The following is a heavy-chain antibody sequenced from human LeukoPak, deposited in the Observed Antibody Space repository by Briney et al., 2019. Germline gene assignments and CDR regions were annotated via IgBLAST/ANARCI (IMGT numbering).Heavy chain of an antibody. Sequence: PSETLSLTYAIYDESFSGYLSDSYWSWVRRPPGKGLEWIGEIDRHGNTNYSPSLKSRVTISIQTSKSQFSLNLNSVTDADTAVYYCARRGGGNYPYYFDYWGRGTPVTVSS. CDR1: DESFSGYLSDSY. V-gene: IGHV4-34*01. CDR2: IDRHGNT. J-gene: IGHJ4*02. D-gene: IGHD3-16*01. CDR3: ARRGGGNYPYYFDY.